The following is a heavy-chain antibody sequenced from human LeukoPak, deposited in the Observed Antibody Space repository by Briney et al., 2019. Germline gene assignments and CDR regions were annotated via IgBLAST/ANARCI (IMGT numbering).Heavy chain of an antibody. Sequence: SETLSLTCTVSNGSISSYYWSWIRQPPGKGLEWIGYIYTSGSTDYNPSLKSRVTMSVDMSKNQFSLKLSSVTAADTAIYYCARGRAAARFDYWGQGTLVTVSS. CDR2: IYTSGST. CDR1: NGSISSYY. CDR3: ARGRAAARFDY. J-gene: IGHJ4*02. D-gene: IGHD6-13*01. V-gene: IGHV4-4*08.